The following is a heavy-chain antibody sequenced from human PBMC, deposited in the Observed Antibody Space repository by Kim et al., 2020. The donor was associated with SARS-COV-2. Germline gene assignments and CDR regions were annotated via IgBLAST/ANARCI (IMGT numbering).Heavy chain of an antibody. CDR3: ARDTSVNNYGWLDP. CDR1: GDSMTTYY. Sequence: SETLSLNCSVSGDSMTTYYWNWIRQPAGKGMEWIGRISSSGSTNYNPSLKSRVTLSIDMSKRQVSLDLTSLTAADTAVYFCARDTSVNNYGWLDPWGQGTRVTVSS. D-gene: IGHD4-17*01. CDR2: ISSSGST. J-gene: IGHJ5*02. V-gene: IGHV4-4*07.